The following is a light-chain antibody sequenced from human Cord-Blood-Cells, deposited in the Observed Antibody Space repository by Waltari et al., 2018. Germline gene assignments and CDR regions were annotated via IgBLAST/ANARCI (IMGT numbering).Light chain of an antibody. J-gene: IGKJ1*01. CDR2: WAS. V-gene: IGKV4-1*01. CDR1: LSVLYSSNNKNY. CDR3: QQYYSTPPT. Sequence: DFVMTQSSDSLAVSLGERATINCKSSLSVLYSSNNKNYLAWYQQKPGQPPKLLIYWASTRESGVPDRFSGSGSGTDFTLTISSLQAEDVAVYYCQQYYSTPPTFGQGTKVEIK.